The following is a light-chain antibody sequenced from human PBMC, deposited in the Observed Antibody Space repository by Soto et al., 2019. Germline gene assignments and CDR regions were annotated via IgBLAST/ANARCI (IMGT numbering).Light chain of an antibody. V-gene: IGKV3-20*01. CDR3: QHYGSSLWT. CDR2: GAS. J-gene: IGKJ1*01. Sequence: EIVLTQSPGTLSLSPGERATLSCRASPSVSSSYFAWYQQKPGQAPRLLIYGASSRATGIPDRFSGSGSGTDFTLTISRLEPEDFAVYYCQHYGSSLWTFGQGHKVEIK. CDR1: PSVSSSY.